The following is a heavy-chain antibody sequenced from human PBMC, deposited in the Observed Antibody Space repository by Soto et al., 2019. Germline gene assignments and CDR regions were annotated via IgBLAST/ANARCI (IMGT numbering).Heavy chain of an antibody. CDR3: TRHMDGAPSLSGMHX. Sequence: LRLSCAASGFTFSGSSMHCVRQASGKGLEWVCRIRSKANSYATAYAAAVKGRLTISRDDSKNTAYLQMSSLKTEDTAVYYCTRHMDGAPSLSGMHXWGQGTTVTVS. J-gene: IGHJ6*02. V-gene: IGHV3-73*01. CDR1: GFTFSGSS. D-gene: IGHD4-17*01. CDR2: IRSKANSYAT.